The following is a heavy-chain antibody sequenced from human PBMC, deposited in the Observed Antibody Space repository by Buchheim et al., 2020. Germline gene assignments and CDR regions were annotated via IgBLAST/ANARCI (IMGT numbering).Heavy chain of an antibody. CDR3: AKDVRLGQLSNLKVYGMDV. CDR1: GFDFGAYA. J-gene: IGHJ6*02. D-gene: IGHD3-16*02. V-gene: IGHV3-30*18. Sequence: QEQLVQSGGGVVQPGRSLSLSCGASGFDFGAYAMHWVRQAPGKGLEWLAVISYDGRNRWYGDSVKGRFTVSRDNSKKSLHLQMNSLRPEDSAVYYCAKDVRLGQLSNLKVYGMDVWGHGTT. CDR2: ISYDGRNR.